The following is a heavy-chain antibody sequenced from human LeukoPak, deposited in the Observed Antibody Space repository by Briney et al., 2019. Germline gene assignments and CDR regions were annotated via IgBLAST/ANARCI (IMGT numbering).Heavy chain of an antibody. CDR2: ISGSGNTI. Sequence: PGGSRRLSCAASGFTFSSYEMNWVRQAPGKGLEWVSYISGSGNTIYYTDSVKGRFTISRDNAKNSLYLNMNSLRAEDTAVYYWAREWLSGTYYYGMDVWGQGTTVTVSS. J-gene: IGHJ6*02. CDR1: GFTFSSYE. D-gene: IGHD3-16*02. CDR3: AREWLSGTYYYGMDV. V-gene: IGHV3-48*03.